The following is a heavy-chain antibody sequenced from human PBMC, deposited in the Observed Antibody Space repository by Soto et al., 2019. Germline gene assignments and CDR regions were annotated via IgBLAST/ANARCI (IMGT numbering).Heavy chain of an antibody. V-gene: IGHV3-49*04. Sequence: PGGSLRLSCTYSGFNSDYHGLAWVRQAPGKSLEWVGFTAGQSYGGLIAYGASVKGRFTISRDDSTNVFYLHMTGLQVEDTGTYFCSRDSDFYGLDIWGQGTTVTVSS. CDR3: SRDSDFYGLDI. CDR1: GFNSDYHG. CDR2: TAGQSYGGLI. J-gene: IGHJ6*02.